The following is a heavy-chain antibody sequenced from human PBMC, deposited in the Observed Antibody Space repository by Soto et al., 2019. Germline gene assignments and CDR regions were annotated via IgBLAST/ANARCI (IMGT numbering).Heavy chain of an antibody. CDR3: AKVGIGMFSHKHHFDH. CDR1: GFTFRSFG. CDR2: ISGSGDSS. D-gene: IGHD2-2*03. J-gene: IGHJ4*02. V-gene: IGHV3-23*01. Sequence: EVQLLDSGGDLAHLGGSLRLPSRASGFTFRSFGMAWVRRAPGKGREWVSAISGSGDSSYYADSVKDRFTISRDNPTNTLYLQMNNLRAEDTAVYYCAKVGIGMFSHKHHFDHWGQGTQVTVSS.